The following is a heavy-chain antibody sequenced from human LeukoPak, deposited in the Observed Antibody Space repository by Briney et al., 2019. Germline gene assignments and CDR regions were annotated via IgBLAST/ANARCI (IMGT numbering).Heavy chain of an antibody. CDR1: GDSVSSNSAA. Sequence: SQTLSLTFALSGDSVSSNSAAWNWLRQSPSRGLEWLGSTYYRSKWYNDYAVSVKSRITINPDTSKNQFSLQLNSVTPEDTAVYYCARGEYLQFDYWGQGTLVTVSS. CDR3: ARGEYLQFDY. J-gene: IGHJ4*02. V-gene: IGHV6-1*01. CDR2: TYYRSKWYN. D-gene: IGHD2-2*02.